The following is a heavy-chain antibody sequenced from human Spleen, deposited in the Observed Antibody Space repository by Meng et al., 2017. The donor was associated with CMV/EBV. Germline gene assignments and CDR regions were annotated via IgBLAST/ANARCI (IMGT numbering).Heavy chain of an antibody. Sequence: QVQVQEAGPGLVKPSETLSLTCTVSGGSISSYYWSWIRQPSGKGLEWIGYIYYSGSTNYSPSLKSRVTISVDTSKNQFSLKLSSVTAADTAVYYCAREVIYSGYDRNFDYWGQGTLVTVSS. V-gene: IGHV4-59*01. CDR3: AREVIYSGYDRNFDY. D-gene: IGHD5-12*01. CDR2: IYYSGST. CDR1: GGSISSYY. J-gene: IGHJ4*02.